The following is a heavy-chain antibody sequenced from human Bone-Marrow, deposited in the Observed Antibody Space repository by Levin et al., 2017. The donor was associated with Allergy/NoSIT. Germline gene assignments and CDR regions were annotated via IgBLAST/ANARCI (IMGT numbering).Heavy chain of an antibody. Sequence: PGESLKISCKTSGYTFTTYYMHWVRQAPGQGLEWMGIINPSGGSTNYAQKFQGRVTMTRDTSTSTVYMDLSSLRSEDTAVYYCARGFCSGGSCYSSDYWGQGTLVTVSS. V-gene: IGHV1-46*01. CDR1: GYTFTTYY. CDR3: ARGFCSGGSCYSSDY. D-gene: IGHD2-15*01. J-gene: IGHJ4*02. CDR2: INPSGGST.